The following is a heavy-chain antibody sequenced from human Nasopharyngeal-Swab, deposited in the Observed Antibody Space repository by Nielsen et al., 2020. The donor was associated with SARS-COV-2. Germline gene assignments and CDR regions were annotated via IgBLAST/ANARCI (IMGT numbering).Heavy chain of an antibody. J-gene: IGHJ4*02. CDR2: IKEDGSQK. CDR1: GFTFNTYW. D-gene: IGHD2-8*01. Sequence: GESLKISCAASGFTFNTYWMNWARQAPGMGLEWVANIKEDGSQKNYADSVKGRFTISRDNAKNSLYLQMNSLRVEDTAVYYCAREAYYNAVDYWGQGTLVTVSS. V-gene: IGHV3-7*01. CDR3: AREAYYNAVDY.